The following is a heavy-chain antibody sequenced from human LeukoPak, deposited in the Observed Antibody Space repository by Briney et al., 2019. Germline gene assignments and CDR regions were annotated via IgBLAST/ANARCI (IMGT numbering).Heavy chain of an antibody. Sequence: PSETLSLTCTVSGGSISSGGYYWSWIRQHPGKGLEWIGYIYYSGSTYYNPSLKSRVTISVDTSKNQVSLRLSSVTAADTAVYYCARHGTISSESYFDYWGQGALVTVSS. CDR1: GGSISSGGYY. CDR2: IYYSGST. D-gene: IGHD1-14*01. V-gene: IGHV4-31*03. J-gene: IGHJ4*02. CDR3: ARHGTISSESYFDY.